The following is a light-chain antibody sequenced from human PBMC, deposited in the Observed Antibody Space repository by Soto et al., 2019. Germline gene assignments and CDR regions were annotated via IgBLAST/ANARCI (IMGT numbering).Light chain of an antibody. CDR2: END. V-gene: IGLV1-51*02. J-gene: IGLJ2*01. CDR3: GTWDNGLSAVV. CDR1: DSNIWYNS. Sequence: QSVLTQPPSVSAAPGQKITISCSGSDSNIWYNSVSWYQQLPGTAPKLLISENDERPSDLPDRFSASKSGTSATLGIPGLQTGDEATYFCGTWDNGLSAVVLGGGTKLTVL.